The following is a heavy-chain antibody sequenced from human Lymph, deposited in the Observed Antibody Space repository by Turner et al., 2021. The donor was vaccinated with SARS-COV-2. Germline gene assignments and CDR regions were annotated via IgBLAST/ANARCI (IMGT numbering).Heavy chain of an antibody. J-gene: IGHJ5*02. V-gene: IGHV3-23*01. CDR1: GFTFSSYA. D-gene: IGHD6-6*01. CDR2: ISGSGGST. CDR3: ANLYSSSAAGDP. Sequence: EVQLLESGVALVQPAGSLRLSCAASGFTFSSYAMSWVRQAPGKGLEWVGTISGSGGSTYYADSVKGRFTISRDNSKNTLYLQMNSLRAEDTAVYYCANLYSSSAAGDPWGQGTLVTVSS.